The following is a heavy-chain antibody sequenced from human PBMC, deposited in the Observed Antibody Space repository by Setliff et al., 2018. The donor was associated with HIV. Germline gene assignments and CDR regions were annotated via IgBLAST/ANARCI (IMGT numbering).Heavy chain of an antibody. CDR2: ISYSGGT. CDR3: ARVPSIETILFDS. Sequence: PSETLSLTCTVPGGSISSGGYYWSWIRQHPGKGLEWIGYISYSGGTYYKPSLKSRVTISVDTSKNQLSPKLSSVTAADTAVYYCARVPSIETILFDSWGQGTLVTV. J-gene: IGHJ4*02. CDR1: GGSISSGGYY. D-gene: IGHD2-2*02. V-gene: IGHV4-31*03.